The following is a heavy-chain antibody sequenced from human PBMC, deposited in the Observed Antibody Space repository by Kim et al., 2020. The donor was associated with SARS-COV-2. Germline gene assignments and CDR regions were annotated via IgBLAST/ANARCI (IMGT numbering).Heavy chain of an antibody. V-gene: IGHV4-31*03. CDR3: ARGSPYYDFWSGYYPVSYYYYYMDV. J-gene: IGHJ6*03. D-gene: IGHD3-3*01. CDR1: GGSISSGGYY. Sequence: SETLSLTCTVSGGSISSGGYYWSWIRQHPGKGLEWIGYIYYSGSTYYNPSLKSRVTISVDTSKNQFSLKLSSVTAADTAVYYCARGSPYYDFWSGYYPVSYYYYYMDVWGKGTTVTVSS. CDR2: IYYSGST.